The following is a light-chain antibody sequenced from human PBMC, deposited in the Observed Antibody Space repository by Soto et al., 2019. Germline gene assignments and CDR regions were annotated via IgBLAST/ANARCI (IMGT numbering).Light chain of an antibody. CDR2: DVS. V-gene: IGLV2-14*01. Sequence: QSALTQPASVSGSPGQSITISCTGSSNDVGGYNYVSWYQQHPGKVPKLMIYDVSDRPSGVSNRFSGSKSGNTASLTISGLQAEDEADYYCSSYTSSSTRVFGTGTKLTVL. CDR1: SNDVGGYNY. CDR3: SSYTSSSTRV. J-gene: IGLJ1*01.